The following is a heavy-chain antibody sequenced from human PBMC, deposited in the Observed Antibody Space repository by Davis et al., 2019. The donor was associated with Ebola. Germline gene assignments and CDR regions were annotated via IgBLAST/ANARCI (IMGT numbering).Heavy chain of an antibody. CDR3: ASAFSSLGV. D-gene: IGHD2-2*01. CDR1: GFTFSNYA. V-gene: IGHV3-23*01. J-gene: IGHJ6*02. Sequence: GESLKISCAASGFTFSNYAMNWVRQAPGKGLEWVSTVSSGGSTYYVGSVKGRFTISRDNSKNTLYLQMNSLRAEDTAVYYCASAFSSLGVWGQGTTVTVSS. CDR2: VSSGGST.